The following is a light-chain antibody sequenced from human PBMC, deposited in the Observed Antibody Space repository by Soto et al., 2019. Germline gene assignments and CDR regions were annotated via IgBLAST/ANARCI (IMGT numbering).Light chain of an antibody. J-gene: IGKJ5*01. V-gene: IGKV3-11*01. Sequence: EIVLTQSPATLSLSPGERATLSCRASQSVSSYLAWYQQKPGQAPRLLIYDASNRATGIPARFSGSGSVTDLTLTISSLEPEDFAVYYCQQRSNWPITFGQGTRLEIK. CDR3: QQRSNWPIT. CDR2: DAS. CDR1: QSVSSY.